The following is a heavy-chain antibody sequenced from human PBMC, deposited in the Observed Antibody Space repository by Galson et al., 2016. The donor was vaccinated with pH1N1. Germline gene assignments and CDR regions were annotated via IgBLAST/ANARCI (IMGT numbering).Heavy chain of an antibody. V-gene: IGHV1-24*01. CDR3: ARHSGDRGSWFDL. Sequence: SVKVSCKVSGYTLTELSMHWVRQAPGKGLEWMGGFDPEDGETIYAQKFQGRVTMTEDTSTDTAYMELSSLKASDTAIYFCARHSGDRGSWFDLWGQGTLVTVSS. D-gene: IGHD3-16*01. CDR2: FDPEDGET. J-gene: IGHJ5*02. CDR1: GYTLTELS.